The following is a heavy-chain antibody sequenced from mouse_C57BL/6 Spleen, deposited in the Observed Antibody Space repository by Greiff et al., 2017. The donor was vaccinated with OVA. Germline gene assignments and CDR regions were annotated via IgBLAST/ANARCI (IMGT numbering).Heavy chain of an antibody. CDR2: IDPSDSYT. CDR3: ARNGYHAMDY. J-gene: IGHJ4*01. V-gene: IGHV1-50*01. CDR1: GYTFTSYW. Sequence: QVQLQQPGAELVKPGASVKLSCKASGYTFTSYWMQWVKQRPGQGLEWIGEIDPSDSYTNYNQKFKGKATLTVDTSSSTAYMQLSSLSSEDSAVYYCARNGYHAMDYWGQGTSVTVSS.